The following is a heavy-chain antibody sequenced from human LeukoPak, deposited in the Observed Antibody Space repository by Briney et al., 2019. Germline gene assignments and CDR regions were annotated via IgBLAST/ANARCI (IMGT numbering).Heavy chain of an antibody. CDR1: RFTFSDYW. V-gene: IGHV3-7*01. J-gene: IGHJ4*02. CDR2: IKQDGSEK. CDR3: ARASQYFDNTGFLDY. D-gene: IGHD3-22*01. Sequence: GGSLRLSCAASRFTFSDYWMSWARQAPGKGLEWVANIKQDGSEKYYVDSVKGRFTISRDNAKNSLFLQINSLRPEDTAVYYRARASQYFDNTGFLDYWGQGTLVTVSS.